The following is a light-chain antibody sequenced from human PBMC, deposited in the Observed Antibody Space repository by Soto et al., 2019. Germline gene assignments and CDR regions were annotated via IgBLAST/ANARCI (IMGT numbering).Light chain of an antibody. CDR2: AAS. CDR3: QQSYRIPRT. Sequence: DIQMTQSPSYLSASVGDSVTIICRASQSISHYLNWYQQKPGKAPKLLIYAASSLQSGIPSRFSGSGSGTDFTLTISSRQPDDSATYYCQQSYRIPRTFGQGTKLEIK. V-gene: IGKV1-39*01. J-gene: IGKJ2*01. CDR1: QSISHY.